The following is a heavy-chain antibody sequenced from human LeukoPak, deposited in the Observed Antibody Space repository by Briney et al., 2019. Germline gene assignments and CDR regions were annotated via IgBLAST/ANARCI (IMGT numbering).Heavy chain of an antibody. CDR1: GGSISSGGYS. CDR3: AREDDSSGWNAFDI. CDR2: IYHSGST. V-gene: IGHV4-30-2*01. J-gene: IGHJ3*02. Sequence: SETLSLTCAVSGGSISSGGYSWSWIRQPPGKGLEWIGYIYHSGSTYYNPSLKSRVTISVDRSKNQFSLKLSSVTAADTAVYYCAREDDSSGWNAFDIWGQGTMVTVSS. D-gene: IGHD3-22*01.